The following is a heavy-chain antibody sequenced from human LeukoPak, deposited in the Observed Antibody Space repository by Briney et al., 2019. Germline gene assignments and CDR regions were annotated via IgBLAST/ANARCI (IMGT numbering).Heavy chain of an antibody. D-gene: IGHD2-2*01. CDR3: AKGACSGTSCSPDY. CDR1: GFTFSSYA. Sequence: PGGSLRLSCAASGFTFSSYAMSWVRQAPGKGLEWVSAISGSGGGTYYADSVKGRFTISRDNSKNTLYLQMSSLRAEDTAAYYCAKGACSGTSCSPDYWGQGTLVIVSS. J-gene: IGHJ4*02. V-gene: IGHV3-23*01. CDR2: ISGSGGGT.